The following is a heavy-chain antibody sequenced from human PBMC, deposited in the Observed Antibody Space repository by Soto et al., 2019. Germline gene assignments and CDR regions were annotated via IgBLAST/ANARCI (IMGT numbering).Heavy chain of an antibody. J-gene: IGHJ4*02. Sequence: GGSLRLSCAASGFTFSSYWMSWVRQAPGKGLEWVANIKQDGSEKYYVDSVKGRFTISRDNAKNSLYLQMNSLRAEDTAVYYCARVYCSSTSCSFDYWGQGTLVTVSS. V-gene: IGHV3-7*01. CDR1: GFTFSSYW. CDR2: IKQDGSEK. CDR3: ARVYCSSTSCSFDY. D-gene: IGHD2-2*01.